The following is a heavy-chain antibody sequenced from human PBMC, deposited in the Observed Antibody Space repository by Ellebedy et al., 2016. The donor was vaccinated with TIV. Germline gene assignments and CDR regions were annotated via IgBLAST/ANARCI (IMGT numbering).Heavy chain of an antibody. J-gene: IGHJ4*02. CDR3: ARTFSPHCSSGVCYMAYYFDY. CDR2: IYYSGST. V-gene: IGHV4-59*04. D-gene: IGHD2-8*01. Sequence: MPSETLSLTCFVSGASISSYYWSWIRQPPGKGLEWIGNIYYSGSTYHSPSLKSRVTISVDTSKNQFSLKLSSVTAADTAVYYCARTFSPHCSSGVCYMAYYFDYWGQGTLVTVSS. CDR1: GASISSYY.